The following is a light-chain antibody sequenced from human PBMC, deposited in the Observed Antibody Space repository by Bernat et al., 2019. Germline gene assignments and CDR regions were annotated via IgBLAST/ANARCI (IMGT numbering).Light chain of an antibody. J-gene: IGKJ3*01. CDR1: QCISSY. V-gene: IGKV1-9*01. CDR3: QQLNSYPFT. CDR2: AAS. Sequence: DIQLTQSPSFLSASVGDRVTITCRASQCISSYLAWYQQKPGKAPKLPVYAASTLQSGVPSRFSGSESGTEFTITISSLQPEDFATYYCQQLNSYPFTFGPGTKVDIK.